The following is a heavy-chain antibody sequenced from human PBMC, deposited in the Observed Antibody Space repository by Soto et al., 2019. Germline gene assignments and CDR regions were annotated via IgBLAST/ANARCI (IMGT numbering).Heavy chain of an antibody. CDR1: GVSFNISV. CDR3: AKDRVGQSGSSWHPDAFDI. CDR2: ISGSGGST. J-gene: IGHJ3*02. Sequence: GWSMGLSSASSGVSFNISVVTVACKAQGKGLEWVSAISGSGGSTYYADSVKGRFTISRDNSKNTLYLQMNSLRAEDTAVYYCAKDRVGQSGSSWHPDAFDIWGQGTMVTVSS. V-gene: IGHV3-23*01. D-gene: IGHD6-13*01.